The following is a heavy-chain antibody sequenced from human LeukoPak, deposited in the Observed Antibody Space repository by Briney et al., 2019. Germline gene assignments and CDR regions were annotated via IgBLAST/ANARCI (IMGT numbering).Heavy chain of an antibody. CDR1: GFTFSSYA. CDR2: ISGSGGST. CDR3: AKDVKEIVVVPAPTHFDY. J-gene: IGHJ4*02. D-gene: IGHD2-2*01. Sequence: GGSLRLSCAASGFTFSSYAMSWVRQAPGKGLEWVLAISGSGGSTYYADSVKGRFTISRDNSKNTLYLQMNSLRAEDTALYYCAKDVKEIVVVPAPTHFDYWGQGTLVTVSS. V-gene: IGHV3-23*01.